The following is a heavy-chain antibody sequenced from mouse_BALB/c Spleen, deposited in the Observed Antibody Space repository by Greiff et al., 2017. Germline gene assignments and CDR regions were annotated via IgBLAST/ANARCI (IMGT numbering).Heavy chain of an antibody. CDR1: GFAFSSYD. CDR2: ISSGGGST. V-gene: IGHV5-12-1*01. CDR3: ARHNDGSFAY. D-gene: IGHD2-3*01. J-gene: IGHJ3*01. Sequence: EVQLVESGGGLVKPGGSLKLSCAASGFAFSSYDMSWVRQTPEKRLEWVAYISSGGGSTYYPDTVKGRFTISRDNAKNTLYLQMSSLKSEDTAMYYCARHNDGSFAYWGQGTLVTVSA.